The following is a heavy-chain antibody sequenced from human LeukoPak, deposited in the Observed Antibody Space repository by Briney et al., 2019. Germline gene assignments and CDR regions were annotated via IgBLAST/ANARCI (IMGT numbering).Heavy chain of an antibody. J-gene: IGHJ4*02. Sequence: PSETLSLTCAVYGGSFSGYYWSWIRQPPGKGLEWIGEINHSGSTNYNPSLKSRVTISVDTSKNQFSLKLSSVTAADTAVYYCARDHWGYCSSTSCSLVVWGQGTLVTVSS. CDR3: ARDHWGYCSSTSCSLVV. D-gene: IGHD2-2*01. CDR2: INHSGST. CDR1: GGSFSGYY. V-gene: IGHV4-34*01.